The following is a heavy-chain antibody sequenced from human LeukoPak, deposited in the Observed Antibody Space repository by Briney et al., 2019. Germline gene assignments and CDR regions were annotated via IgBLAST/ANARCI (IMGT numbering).Heavy chain of an antibody. D-gene: IGHD3-22*01. V-gene: IGHV3-13*05. CDR3: ARGVYDSSGYYSYFDY. Sequence: GGSLRLSCAASGFTFSSYDMHWVRQATGKGLEWVSVIGTAGDPYYPGSVKGRFTISRENAKNSLYLQMNSLRAGDTAVYYCARGVYDSSGYYSYFDYWGQGTLVTVSS. J-gene: IGHJ4*02. CDR2: IGTAGDP. CDR1: GFTFSSYD.